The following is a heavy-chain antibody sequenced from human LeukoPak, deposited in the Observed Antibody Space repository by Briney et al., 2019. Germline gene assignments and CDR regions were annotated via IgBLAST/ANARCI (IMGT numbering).Heavy chain of an antibody. D-gene: IGHD5-12*01. J-gene: IGHJ6*01. V-gene: IGHV3-7*01. CDR2: IKQDGSEK. CDR1: GFTFSSYW. Sequence: GGSLRLSCAASGFTFSSYWMSWVRQAPGKGLEWVANIKQDGSEKYYVDSVKGRFTISRDNAKNSLYLQMNSLRAEDTAVYYSARAPSGRMGYAPLYYYGMDVWGQGTTVTVSS. CDR3: ARAPSGRMGYAPLYYYGMDV.